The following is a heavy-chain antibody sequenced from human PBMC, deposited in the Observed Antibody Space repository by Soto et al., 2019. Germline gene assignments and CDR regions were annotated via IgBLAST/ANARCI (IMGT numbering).Heavy chain of an antibody. CDR3: ARDFPFASSNYYYGMDV. CDR1: GYTFTSYG. V-gene: IGHV1-46*01. J-gene: IGHJ6*02. D-gene: IGHD6-6*01. Sequence: GASVKVSCKASGYTFTSYGISWVRQAPGQGLEWMGIINACGGSTSYAQKFQSRVTMTRDTSTSTVYMELSSLRSEDTAVYYCARDFPFASSNYYYGMDVWGQGTTVTVSS. CDR2: INACGGST.